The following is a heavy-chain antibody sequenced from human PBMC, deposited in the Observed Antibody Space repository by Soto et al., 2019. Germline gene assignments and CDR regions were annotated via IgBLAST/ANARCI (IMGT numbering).Heavy chain of an antibody. Sequence: PSVTMSLTCAVSGGSISSSSYYCGWIRQPPGKGLEWIGSIYYSGYTYYNPSLKSRVTISVDTSKNQFSLKLSSVTAADTAVYYCARHNGPLYVGYYYDMDVWGQGTTVTVSS. CDR3: ARHNGPLYVGYYYDMDV. D-gene: IGHD3-16*01. CDR1: GGSISSSSYY. CDR2: IYYSGYT. J-gene: IGHJ6*02. V-gene: IGHV4-39*01.